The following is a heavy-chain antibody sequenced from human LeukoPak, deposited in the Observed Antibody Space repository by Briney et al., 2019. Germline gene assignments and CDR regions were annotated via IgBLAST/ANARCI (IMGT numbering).Heavy chain of an antibody. V-gene: IGHV1-2*02. CDR1: GYTFTGYY. CDR3: ARDLGYCSSTSCRRDY. Sequence: ASVKVSCKASGYTFTGYYMHWVRQAPGQGLEWMGWINPNSGGTNYAQKFQGRVTMTRDTSISTAYMKLSRLRSDDTAVYCCARDLGYCSSTSCRRDYWGQGTLVTVSS. CDR2: INPNSGGT. J-gene: IGHJ4*02. D-gene: IGHD2-2*01.